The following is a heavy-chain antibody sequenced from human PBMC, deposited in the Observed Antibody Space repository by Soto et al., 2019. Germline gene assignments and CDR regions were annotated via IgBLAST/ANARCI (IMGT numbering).Heavy chain of an antibody. J-gene: IGHJ4*02. CDR1: GASIRSGGYC. Sequence: PSETLSLTCSVSGASIRSGGYCWSWLRQSPGKGLEWIGHIYYTGSTFYSPSLKRRLTISLDTSKNQFSLDLRSVTAADTAMYYCARIEMASIKWGRGTLVTVSS. CDR2: IYYTGST. CDR3: ARIEMASIK. V-gene: IGHV4-31*03.